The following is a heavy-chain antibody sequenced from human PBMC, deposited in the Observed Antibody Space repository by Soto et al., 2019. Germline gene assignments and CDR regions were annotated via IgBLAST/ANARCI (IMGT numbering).Heavy chain of an antibody. Sequence: SETLSLTCTVSGGSISSYYWSWIRRPPGKGLEWIGYIYYSGSTNYNPSLKSRVTISVDTSKNQFSLKLSSVTAADTAVYYCARAGPKYYYGSGSSGLDYWGQGTLVTVSS. J-gene: IGHJ4*02. V-gene: IGHV4-59*01. D-gene: IGHD3-10*01. CDR1: GGSISSYY. CDR2: IYYSGST. CDR3: ARAGPKYYYGSGSSGLDY.